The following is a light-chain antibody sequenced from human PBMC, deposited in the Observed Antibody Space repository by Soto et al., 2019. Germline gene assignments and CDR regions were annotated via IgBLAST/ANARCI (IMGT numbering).Light chain of an antibody. CDR2: DVS. V-gene: IGKV1D-13*01. J-gene: IGKJ1*01. CDR3: RQYDNSRT. CDR1: QSISNH. Sequence: IQMTHSPSSLSSSVEYRVIVTCRASQSISNHLNWYHQKPGGAPRLLIYDVSNLESGVPSRFSGSGSGPEFTLTISSLQPEDFGIYYCRQYDNSRTFGQGTKVDI.